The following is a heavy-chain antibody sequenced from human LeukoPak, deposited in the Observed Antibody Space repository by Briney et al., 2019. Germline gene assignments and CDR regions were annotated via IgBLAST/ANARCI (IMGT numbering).Heavy chain of an antibody. D-gene: IGHD4-11*01. J-gene: IGHJ4*02. CDR1: GFTFSSYE. CDR3: ANEGAGDYRVLDY. Sequence: PGGSLRLSCAASGFTFSSYEMNWVRQAPGKGLEWVSYISSSGSTIYYADSVKGRFTISRDNAKNSLYLQMNSLRAEDTAVYYCANEGAGDYRVLDYWGQGTLVTVSS. V-gene: IGHV3-48*03. CDR2: ISSSGSTI.